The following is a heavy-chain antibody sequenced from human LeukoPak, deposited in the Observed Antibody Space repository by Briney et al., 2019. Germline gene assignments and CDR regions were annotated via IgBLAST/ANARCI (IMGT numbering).Heavy chain of an antibody. V-gene: IGHV3-23*01. CDR1: GFTFSSYA. D-gene: IGHD6-6*01. CDR2: ISGSGGST. CDR3: AKADSYSSSFDY. Sequence: GGSLRLSCAASGFTFSSYAMSWVRQAPGKGLEWVPAISGSGGSTYYADSVKGRFTISRDNSKNTLYLQMNSLRAEDTAVYYCAKADSYSSSFDYWGQGTLVTVSS. J-gene: IGHJ4*02.